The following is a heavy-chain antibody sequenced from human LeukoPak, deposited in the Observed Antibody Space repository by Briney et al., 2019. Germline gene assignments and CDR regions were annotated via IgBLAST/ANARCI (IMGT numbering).Heavy chain of an antibody. V-gene: IGHV4-59*01. Sequence: PSETLSLTCTVSGGSISSYYWSWIRQPPGKGLEWIGYIYYSGSTNYNPSLKSRVTISVDTSKNQFSLKLSSVTADDTAVYYCARDFQMTTVTGTPRVYFDYWGQGTLVTVSS. CDR2: IYYSGST. J-gene: IGHJ4*02. D-gene: IGHD4-17*01. CDR3: ARDFQMTTVTGTPRVYFDY. CDR1: GGSISSYY.